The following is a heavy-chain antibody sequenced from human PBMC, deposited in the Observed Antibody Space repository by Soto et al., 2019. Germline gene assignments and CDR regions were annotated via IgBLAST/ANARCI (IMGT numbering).Heavy chain of an antibody. CDR1: GYRFGAYW. D-gene: IGHD3-3*02. V-gene: IGHV5-51*01. CDR2: IFPGDSDT. CDR3: ARGGIFGTPPDY. J-gene: IGHJ4*02. Sequence: PGESLKIYCQGAGYRFGAYWIGWVRQMPGKGLEWMGIIFPGDSDTRYRPSFQGQVTISVDKSINTAYLEWSSLKASDTAMYFCARGGIFGTPPDYWGQGTQVTGSS.